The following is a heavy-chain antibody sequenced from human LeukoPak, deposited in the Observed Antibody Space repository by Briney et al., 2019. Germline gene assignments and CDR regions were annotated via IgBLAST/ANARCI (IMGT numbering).Heavy chain of an antibody. Sequence: ASVKVSCKASGYTFTNYYMHWVRQAPGQGLEWMGMISPSGASTSYAQKFQGRVTITADKSTSTAYMELSSLRSGDTAVYYCASPYYYGSGSYNPWGQGTLVTVSS. D-gene: IGHD3-10*01. CDR2: ISPSGAST. J-gene: IGHJ5*02. CDR1: GYTFTNYY. V-gene: IGHV1-46*01. CDR3: ASPYYYGSGSYNP.